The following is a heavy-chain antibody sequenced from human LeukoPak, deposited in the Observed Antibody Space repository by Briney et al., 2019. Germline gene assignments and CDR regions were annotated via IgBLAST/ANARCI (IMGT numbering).Heavy chain of an antibody. CDR2: IWYDGSNK. CDR1: GFTFSSYG. J-gene: IGHJ4*02. D-gene: IGHD2-21*02. V-gene: IGHV3-33*01. Sequence: PGGSLRLSCAASGFTFSSYGMHWVRQAPGKGLEWVAVIWYDGSNKYYADSVKGRFTISRDNSKNTLYLQMNSLRAEDTAVYYCAGDGVAYCGGDCYPHDYWGQGTLVTVSS. CDR3: AGDGVAYCGGDCYPHDY.